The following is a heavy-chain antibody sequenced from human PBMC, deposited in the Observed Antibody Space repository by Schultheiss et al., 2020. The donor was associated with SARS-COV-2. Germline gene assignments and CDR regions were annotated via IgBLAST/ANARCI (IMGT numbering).Heavy chain of an antibody. Sequence: GGSLRLSCAASGFTFSSYAMHWVRQAPGKGLEWVAVISYDGSNKYYADSVKGRFTISRDNSKNTLYLQMNSLRAEDTAVYYCAKDMVRGLNPAFDYWGQGTLVTVSS. CDR3: AKDMVRGLNPAFDY. CDR1: GFTFSSYA. J-gene: IGHJ4*02. D-gene: IGHD3-10*01. V-gene: IGHV3-30*04. CDR2: ISYDGSNK.